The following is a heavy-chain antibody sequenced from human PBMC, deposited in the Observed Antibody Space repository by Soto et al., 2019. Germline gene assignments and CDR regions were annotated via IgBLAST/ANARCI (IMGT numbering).Heavy chain of an antibody. J-gene: IGHJ6*02. CDR3: ARVGGYDILGGYYGMDV. Sequence: QVQLQESGPGLVKPSQTLSLTCTVSGGSISSGGYYWSWIRQHPGKGLEWIGYIYYSGSTYYNPPLKSRVTISVDTSKNQFSLKLSSATAADTAVYYCARVGGYDILGGYYGMDVWGQGTTVTVSS. CDR2: IYYSGST. CDR1: GGSISSGGYY. D-gene: IGHD3-9*01. V-gene: IGHV4-31*03.